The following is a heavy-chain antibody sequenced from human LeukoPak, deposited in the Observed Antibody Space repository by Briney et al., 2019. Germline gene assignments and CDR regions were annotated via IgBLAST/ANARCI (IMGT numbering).Heavy chain of an antibody. CDR1: GGSISSYY. CDR3: ARTGEDWGYYYYYMDV. V-gene: IGHV4-59*01. J-gene: IGHJ6*03. Sequence: SETLSLTCTVSGGSISSYYWSWIRQPPGKGLEWIGYIYYSGSTNYNPSLKSRVTISVDTSKNQFSLKLSSVTAADTAVYYCARTGEDWGYYYYYMDVWGKGTTVTVPS. D-gene: IGHD7-27*01. CDR2: IYYSGST.